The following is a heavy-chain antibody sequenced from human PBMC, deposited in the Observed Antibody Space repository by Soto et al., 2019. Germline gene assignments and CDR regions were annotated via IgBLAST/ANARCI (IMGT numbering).Heavy chain of an antibody. Sequence: SETLSLTCTVSGGSISSYYWSWIRQPPGKGLEWIGYIYYSGSTNYNPSLKSRVTISVDTSKNQFSLKLSSVTAADTAVYYCARHYYYDSSGYYYLFDYWGQGTLVTVSS. D-gene: IGHD3-22*01. CDR2: IYYSGST. CDR1: GGSISSYY. CDR3: ARHYYYDSSGYYYLFDY. J-gene: IGHJ4*02. V-gene: IGHV4-59*08.